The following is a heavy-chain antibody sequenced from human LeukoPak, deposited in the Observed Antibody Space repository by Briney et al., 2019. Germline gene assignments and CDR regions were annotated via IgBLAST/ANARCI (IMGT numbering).Heavy chain of an antibody. CDR1: GGSISSYY. CDR2: IYTSGST. V-gene: IGHV4-4*07. D-gene: IGHD2-21*02. J-gene: IGHJ4*02. Sequence: PSETLSLTCTVSGGSISSYYWSWIRQPAGKGLEWLGRIYTSGSTNYNPSLKSRVTMSVDTSKNQFSLKLSSVTAADTAVYYCARDGFSSGGDYYFDYWGQGTLVTVSS. CDR3: ARDGFSSGGDYYFDY.